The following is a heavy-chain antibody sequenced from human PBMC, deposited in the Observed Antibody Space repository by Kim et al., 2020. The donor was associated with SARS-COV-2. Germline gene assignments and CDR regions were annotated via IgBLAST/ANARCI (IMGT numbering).Heavy chain of an antibody. CDR3: AKPLWFGDQSPNGMDV. D-gene: IGHD3-10*01. CDR1: GFTFSSYG. J-gene: IGHJ6*02. V-gene: IGHV3-30*18. Sequence: GGSLRLSCAASGFTFSSYGMHWVRQAPGKGLEWVAVISYDGSNKYYADSVKGRFTISRDNSKNTLYLQMNSLRAEDTAVYYCAKPLWFGDQSPNGMDVWGQGTTVTVSS. CDR2: ISYDGSNK.